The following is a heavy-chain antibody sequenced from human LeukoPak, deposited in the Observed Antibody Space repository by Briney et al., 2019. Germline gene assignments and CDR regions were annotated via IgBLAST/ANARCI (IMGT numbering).Heavy chain of an antibody. CDR2: ISVDNGNT. CDR1: GYTFTSFG. CDR3: ARVMAAAGTFPGRDY. Sequence: ASVKVSCKASGYTFTSFGIRWVRQAPGQGLEWMGWISVDNGNTKYAQRLQGRATMTTDTSTTTAYMELRSLRSDDTAVYYCARVMAAAGTFPGRDYWGQGTLVTVSS. D-gene: IGHD6-13*01. V-gene: IGHV1-18*01. J-gene: IGHJ4*02.